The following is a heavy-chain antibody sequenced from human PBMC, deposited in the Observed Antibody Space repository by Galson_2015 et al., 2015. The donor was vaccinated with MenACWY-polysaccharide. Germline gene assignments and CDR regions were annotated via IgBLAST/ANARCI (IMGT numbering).Heavy chain of an antibody. J-gene: IGHJ3*02. D-gene: IGHD3-22*01. Sequence: SLRLSCAASGFTFDDYAMHWVRQAPGTGLEWVSGINWNSDNIDYADSVKGRFTISRDNAKNSLFLQMNSLRPEDTALYYCAKDIYYDTSSPSAFDIWGQGTMVTVSS. CDR2: INWNSDNI. CDR1: GFTFDDYA. V-gene: IGHV3-9*01. CDR3: AKDIYYDTSSPSAFDI.